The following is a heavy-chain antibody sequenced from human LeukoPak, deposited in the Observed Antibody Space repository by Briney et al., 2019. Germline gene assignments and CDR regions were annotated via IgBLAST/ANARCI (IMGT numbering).Heavy chain of an antibody. CDR3: VRGGGYYIMDV. CDR2: ISSSSSYI. Sequence: PGGPLRLSCAASGFTFSGYSMNWVRQAPGKGLEWVSSISSSSSYIYYADSVKGRFTMSRDNAKNSLYLQMNSLRADDTAVYYCVRGGGYYIMDVWGQGTTVTVSS. V-gene: IGHV3-21*01. CDR1: GFTFSGYS. J-gene: IGHJ6*02. D-gene: IGHD3-10*01.